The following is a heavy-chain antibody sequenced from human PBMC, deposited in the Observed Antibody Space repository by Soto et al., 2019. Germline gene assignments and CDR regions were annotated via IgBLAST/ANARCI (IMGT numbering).Heavy chain of an antibody. CDR2: ISYDGSNK. Sequence: QVQLVESGGGVVQPGRSLRLSCAASGFTFSSYGMHWVRQAPGKGLEWVAVISYDGSNKYYADSVKGRFTISRDNSKNTLYLQMNSLRAEDTAVYYCEKTGYCSSTSCSTGPFDYWGQGTLVTVSS. CDR1: GFTFSSYG. CDR3: EKTGYCSSTSCSTGPFDY. V-gene: IGHV3-30*18. D-gene: IGHD2-2*01. J-gene: IGHJ4*02.